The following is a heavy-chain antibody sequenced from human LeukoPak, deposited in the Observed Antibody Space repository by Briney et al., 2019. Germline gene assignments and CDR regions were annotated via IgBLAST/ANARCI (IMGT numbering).Heavy chain of an antibody. CDR2: IYSGGRT. V-gene: IGHV3-53*01. D-gene: IGHD2-2*03. Sequence: GGSLRLSCAASGFTVSSNYMSWVRQAPGKGLECVSVIYSGGRTYYADSVKGRFTISRDNSRNTLFLQMNSPRAEDTAVYYCARGVGYCSSTSCEDAFDIWGQGTMVTVSS. CDR3: ARGVGYCSSTSCEDAFDI. CDR1: GFTVSSNY. J-gene: IGHJ3*02.